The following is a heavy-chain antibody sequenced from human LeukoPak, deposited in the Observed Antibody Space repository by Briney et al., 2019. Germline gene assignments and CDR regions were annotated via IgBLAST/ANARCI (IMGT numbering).Heavy chain of an antibody. CDR1: GYTFTGYY. J-gene: IGHJ4*02. CDR3: ARDRRDGYNPYYFDY. CDR2: INPNSGGT. V-gene: IGHV1-2*02. Sequence: ASVKVSCKASGYTFTGYYMHWVRQAPGQGLAWMGWINPNSGGTNYAQKFQGRVTMTRDTSISTAYMELSRLRSDDTAVYYCARDRRDGYNPYYFDYWGQGTLVTVSS. D-gene: IGHD5-24*01.